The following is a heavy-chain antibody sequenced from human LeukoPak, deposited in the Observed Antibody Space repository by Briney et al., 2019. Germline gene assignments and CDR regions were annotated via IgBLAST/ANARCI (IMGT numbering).Heavy chain of an antibody. CDR3: ARGPKWTGSYYYFDY. Sequence: ASVKVSCKPSGHTFPSYDINWVRQATGQGLEWMGWMNPNSGNTGYTQKFQGRVTISRNTSITTAYMELSSLRSEDTGVYYCARGPKWTGSYYYFDYWGQGTLVTVSS. D-gene: IGHD1-26*01. CDR1: GHTFPSYD. V-gene: IGHV1-8*01. CDR2: MNPNSGNT. J-gene: IGHJ4*02.